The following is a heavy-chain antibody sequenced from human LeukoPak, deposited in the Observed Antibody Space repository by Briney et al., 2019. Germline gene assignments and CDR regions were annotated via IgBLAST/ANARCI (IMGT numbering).Heavy chain of an antibody. CDR3: ARGHISWYYFDY. V-gene: IGHV4-59*01. D-gene: IGHD1-1*01. CDR2: IYYSGST. CDR1: GGSISSFY. Sequence: SETLSLTCTVSGGSISSFYWSWIRQPPGKGLEWIGYIYYSGSTNYNPSLKSRVTISVDTSENQFSLKLSSVTAADTAVYYCARGHISWYYFDYWGQGTLVTVSS. J-gene: IGHJ4*02.